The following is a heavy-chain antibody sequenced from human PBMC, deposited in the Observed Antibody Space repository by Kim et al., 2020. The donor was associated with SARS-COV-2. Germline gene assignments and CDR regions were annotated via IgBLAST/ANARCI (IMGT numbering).Heavy chain of an antibody. CDR3: AKDYYYDSSGYFDAFDI. V-gene: IGHV3-33*06. CDR2: IWYDGSNK. CDR1: GFTFSSYG. J-gene: IGHJ3*02. D-gene: IGHD3-22*01. Sequence: GGSLRLSCAASGFTFSSYGMHWVRQAPGKGLEWVAVIWYDGSNKYYADSVKGRFTISRDNSKNTLYLQMNSLRAEDTAVYYCAKDYYYDSSGYFDAFDIWGQGTMVTVSS.